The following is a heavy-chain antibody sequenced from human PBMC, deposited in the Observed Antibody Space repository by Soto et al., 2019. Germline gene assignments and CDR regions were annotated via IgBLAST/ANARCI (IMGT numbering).Heavy chain of an antibody. J-gene: IGHJ3*01. V-gene: IGHV3-30-3*01. CDR1: GFTFSSYA. CDR2: ISYDGSNK. Sequence: GESLKISCAASGFTFSSYAMHWVRQAPGKGLEWVAVISYDGSNKYYVDSVKGRFTISRDNAKNSLYLQMNSLRAEDTAVYYCARPLGWRDAFDVWGQGTMVTVSS. D-gene: IGHD6-19*01. CDR3: ARPLGWRDAFDV.